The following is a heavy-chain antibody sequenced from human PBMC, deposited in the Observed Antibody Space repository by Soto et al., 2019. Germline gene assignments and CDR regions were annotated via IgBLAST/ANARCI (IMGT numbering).Heavy chain of an antibody. J-gene: IGHJ6*02. CDR3: ARDGMVRGVPDYYYGMDV. V-gene: IGHV4-59*01. D-gene: IGHD3-10*01. CDR1: GGSISSYY. CDR2: IYYSGST. Sequence: SETLSLTCTVSGGSISSYYWSWIRQPPGKGLEWIGYIYYSGSTNYNPSLKSRVTISVDTSKNQFSLKLSSVTAADTAVYYCARDGMVRGVPDYYYGMDVWGQGTTVTVSS.